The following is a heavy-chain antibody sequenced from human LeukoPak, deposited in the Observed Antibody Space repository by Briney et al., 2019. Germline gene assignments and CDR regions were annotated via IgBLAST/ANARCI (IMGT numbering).Heavy chain of an antibody. CDR2: ISSSSSYI. CDR1: GFTFSSYS. V-gene: IGHV3-21*01. CDR3: AAPSSSSWFTDY. D-gene: IGHD6-13*01. Sequence: GGSLRLSCAASGFTFSSYSMNWVRQAPGKGLEWVSSISSSSSYIYYADSVKGRFTISRDNAKNSLYLQMNSLRAEDTAVYYCAAPSSSSWFTDYWGQGTLVTVSS. J-gene: IGHJ4*02.